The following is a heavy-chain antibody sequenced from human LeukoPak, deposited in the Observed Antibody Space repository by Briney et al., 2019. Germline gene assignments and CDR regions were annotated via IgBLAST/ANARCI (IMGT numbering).Heavy chain of an antibody. CDR1: GGSISSGGYS. V-gene: IGHV4-30-2*01. J-gene: IGHJ6*02. CDR3: ARANWNYYYYYGMDV. CDR2: IYHSGST. Sequence: TLSLTCAVSGGSISSGGYSWSWIRQPPGKGLEWIGYIYHSGSTYYNPSLKSRVTISVDRSKNQFSLKLSSVTAADTAVYYCARANWNYYYYYGMDVWGQGTTVTVSS. D-gene: IGHD1-1*01.